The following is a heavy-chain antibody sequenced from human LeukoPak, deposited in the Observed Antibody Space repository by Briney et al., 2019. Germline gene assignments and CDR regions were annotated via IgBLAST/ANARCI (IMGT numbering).Heavy chain of an antibody. Sequence: ASVTVSYKASGYTFTSYYMHWVRQAPGQGLEWMGIINPSGGSTSYAQKFQGRVTMTRDTSTSTVYMELSSLRSEDTAVYYCAREYGDPKSFDYWGQGTLVTVSS. J-gene: IGHJ4*02. CDR2: INPSGGST. V-gene: IGHV1-46*01. CDR3: AREYGDPKSFDY. D-gene: IGHD4-17*01. CDR1: GYTFTSYY.